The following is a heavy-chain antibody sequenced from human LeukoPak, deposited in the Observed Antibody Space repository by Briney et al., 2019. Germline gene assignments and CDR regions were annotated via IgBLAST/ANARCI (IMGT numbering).Heavy chain of an antibody. CDR2: IYYSGST. Sequence: NTSETLSLTCTVSGGSISSSSYYWGWIRQPPGKGLEWIGSIYYSGSTYYNPSLKSRVTISVDTSKNQFSLKLSSVTAADTAVYYCARWGGEAARHYYYYYMDVWGKGTTVTVSS. J-gene: IGHJ6*03. V-gene: IGHV4-39*01. D-gene: IGHD6-6*01. CDR1: GGSISSSSYY. CDR3: ARWGGEAARHYYYYYMDV.